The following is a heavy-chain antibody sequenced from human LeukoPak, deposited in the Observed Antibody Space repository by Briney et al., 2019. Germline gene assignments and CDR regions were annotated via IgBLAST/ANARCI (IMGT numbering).Heavy chain of an antibody. Sequence: GGSLRLSCAASGFTFSSYAMSWVRQAPGKGLEWVSAISGSGGSTYYADSVKGRFTISRDNSKNTLYLEMSSLRAEDTAVYYCATLGRGAASDFWGQGTMVTVSS. CDR3: ATLGRGAASDF. V-gene: IGHV3-23*01. CDR2: ISGSGGST. CDR1: GFTFSSYA. D-gene: IGHD3-10*01. J-gene: IGHJ3*01.